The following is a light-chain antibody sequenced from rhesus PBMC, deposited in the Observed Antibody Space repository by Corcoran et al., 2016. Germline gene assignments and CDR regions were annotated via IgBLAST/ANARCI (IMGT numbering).Light chain of an antibody. J-gene: IGKJ4*01. Sequence: DIQMTQSPSSLSASVGDTVTITCRASQGINNYLAWYQQRPEKAPKPLIYYASSFESGVPSRFSGSGSGTDFTLTISSLQPEDFASYYCQQHNSYPVTFGGGTKVEIK. V-gene: IGKV1S16*01. CDR3: QQHNSYPVT. CDR1: QGINNY. CDR2: YAS.